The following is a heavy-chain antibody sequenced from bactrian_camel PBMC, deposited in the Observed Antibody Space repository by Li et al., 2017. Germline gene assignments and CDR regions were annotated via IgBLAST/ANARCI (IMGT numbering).Heavy chain of an antibody. CDR3: ARMGWYCQTGTY. Sequence: HVQLVESGGGSVQAGGSLRLSCAASRATHFEYCMGWFRQAPGKEREGVATIDTENSTSYANSVKGRFTISRDNTKNTLYLQMNSLKPEDTAMYYCARMGWYCQTGTYWGQGTQVTVS. D-gene: IGHD5*01. V-gene: IGHV3S55*01. CDR1: RATHFEYC. CDR2: IDTENST. J-gene: IGHJ4*01.